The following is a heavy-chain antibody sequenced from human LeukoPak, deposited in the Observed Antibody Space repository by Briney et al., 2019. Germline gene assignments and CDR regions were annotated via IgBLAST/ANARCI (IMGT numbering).Heavy chain of an antibody. CDR3: ARHGGYYDSSGYPIDY. Sequence: PSETLSLTCAVYGGSFSSYYWSWTRQPPGKGLEWIGYIYYSGSTNYNPSLKSRVTISVDTSKNQFSLKLSSVTAADTAVYYCARHGGYYDSSGYPIDYWGQGTLVTVSS. D-gene: IGHD3-22*01. CDR1: GGSFSSYY. CDR2: IYYSGST. J-gene: IGHJ4*02. V-gene: IGHV4-59*08.